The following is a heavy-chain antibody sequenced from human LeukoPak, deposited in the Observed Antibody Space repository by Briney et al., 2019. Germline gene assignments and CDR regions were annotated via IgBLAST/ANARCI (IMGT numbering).Heavy chain of an antibody. CDR3: AREGS. CDR1: GFAVSSNY. CDR2: IHTTSAT. J-gene: IGHJ5*02. V-gene: IGHV3-66*01. Sequence: PGGSLRLSCAVSGFAVSSNYMTWVRQAPGKGLEWVSVIHTTSATHYADSVKGRFTISRDNSNNTLYLQMKSLRVEDTAIYYCAREGSWGRGTLVTVSS.